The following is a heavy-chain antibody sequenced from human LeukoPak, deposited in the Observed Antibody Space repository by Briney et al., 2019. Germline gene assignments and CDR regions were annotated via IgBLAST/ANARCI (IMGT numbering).Heavy chain of an antibody. V-gene: IGHV3-74*01. D-gene: IGHD4-17*01. CDR1: GFTFSSYW. Sequence: GGSLRLSCAASGFTFSSYWMHWVRQAPGKGLVWVSRINSDGSSTSYADSVKGRFTTSRDNAKNTLYLQMNSLRAEDTAVYYCARDDYGDYPDYWGQGTLVTVSS. J-gene: IGHJ4*02. CDR3: ARDDYGDYPDY. CDR2: INSDGSST.